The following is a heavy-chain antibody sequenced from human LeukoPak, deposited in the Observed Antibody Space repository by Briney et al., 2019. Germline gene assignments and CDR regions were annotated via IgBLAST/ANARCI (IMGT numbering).Heavy chain of an antibody. J-gene: IGHJ5*02. D-gene: IGHD3-3*01. CDR1: GFTFGDYA. CDR2: IKQDGSEK. CDR3: ARVGLSAVAYYDFWSGYGNWFDP. V-gene: IGHV3-7*04. Sequence: GGSLRLSCTASGFTFGDYAMSWVRQAPGKGLEWVANIKQDGSEKYYVDSVKGRFTISRDNAKNSLYLQMNSLRAEDTAVYYCARVGLSAVAYYDFWSGYGNWFDPWGQGTLVTVSS.